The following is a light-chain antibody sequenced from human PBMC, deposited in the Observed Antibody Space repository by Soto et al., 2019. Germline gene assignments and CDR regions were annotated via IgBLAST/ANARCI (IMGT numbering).Light chain of an antibody. CDR2: GAS. CDR1: QSVSSN. Sequence: EXVMTQSPATLSVSPGERATLSCRASQSVSSNLAWYQQKPGQAPRLLIYGASTRATGIPARFSGSGSGTEFTLTISSLQSEDFAVYYCQQYNNWPVTFGQGTKVDIK. CDR3: QQYNNWPVT. J-gene: IGKJ1*01. V-gene: IGKV3-15*01.